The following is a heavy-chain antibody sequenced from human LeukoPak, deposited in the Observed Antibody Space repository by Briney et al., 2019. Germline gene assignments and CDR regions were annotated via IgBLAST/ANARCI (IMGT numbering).Heavy chain of an antibody. CDR2: INRSGGT. V-gene: IGHV4-34*01. Sequence: TSETLSLTCAVYSGSFSGYYWSWIRQPPGKGLEWIGEINRSGGTNYNPSLKSRVTISVDTSKNQFSLKLSSVTAADTAIYYCARENPSGYYNRPIDYWGQGTLVTVSS. CDR1: SGSFSGYY. CDR3: ARENPSGYYNRPIDY. D-gene: IGHD3-22*01. J-gene: IGHJ4*02.